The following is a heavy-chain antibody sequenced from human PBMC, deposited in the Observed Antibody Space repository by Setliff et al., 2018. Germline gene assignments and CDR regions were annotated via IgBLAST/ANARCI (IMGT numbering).Heavy chain of an antibody. J-gene: IGHJ3*02. CDR3: ASHEPWLWNAFDT. CDR2: TRNKVSGYIT. CDR1: GFTLSDYS. D-gene: IGHD6-19*01. Sequence: PGGSLRLSCATSGFTLSDYSMDWVRQAPGKGLEWVGRTRNKVSGYITEYAASVKGRFTISRDDSKNSVFLQMNSLRAEDTAVYYCASHEPWLWNAFDTWGQGTMVTVSS. V-gene: IGHV3-72*01.